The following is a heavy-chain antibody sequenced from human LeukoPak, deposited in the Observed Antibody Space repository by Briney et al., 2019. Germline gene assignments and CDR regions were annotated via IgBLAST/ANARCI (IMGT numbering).Heavy chain of an antibody. D-gene: IGHD1-26*01. J-gene: IGHJ2*01. CDR2: ISGHSSTI. CDR3: AKYGGNYPYWYFDV. CDR1: GFIFSSYS. V-gene: IGHV3-48*01. Sequence: PGGSLRLSCAASGFIFSSYSMNWVRQAPGKGLEWVSYISGHSSTIYYADSVKGRFTISRDNAKNSLYLQMNSLRVEDTALYYCAKYGGNYPYWYFDVWGRGTLVTVSS.